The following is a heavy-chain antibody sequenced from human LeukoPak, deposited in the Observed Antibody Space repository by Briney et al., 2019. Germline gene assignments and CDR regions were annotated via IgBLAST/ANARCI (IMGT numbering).Heavy chain of an antibody. Sequence: PSETLSLTCAVYGGSFSGYYWSWIRQPPGKGLEWIGEINHSGSTNYNPSLKSRVTISVDTSKNQFSLKLSSVTAADTAVYYCASLYDSSGYYYAAPFDYWGQGTLVTVSS. V-gene: IGHV4-34*01. CDR2: INHSGST. CDR3: ASLYDSSGYYYAAPFDY. CDR1: GGSFSGYY. J-gene: IGHJ4*02. D-gene: IGHD3-22*01.